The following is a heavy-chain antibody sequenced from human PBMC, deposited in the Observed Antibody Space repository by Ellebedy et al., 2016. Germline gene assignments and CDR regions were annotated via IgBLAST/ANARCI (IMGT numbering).Heavy chain of an antibody. CDR3: ARHGSLFFDY. J-gene: IGHJ4*02. Sequence: ASVKVSXXASGYTFTTYAISWVRQAPGQGLEWMGWIGAYNGNTNYPKSLQGRVTMTTDTSTSTAYMELRSLTSDDTAIYYCARHGSLFFDYWGQGTPVTVSS. D-gene: IGHD2-21*01. CDR1: GYTFTTYA. CDR2: IGAYNGNT. V-gene: IGHV1-18*01.